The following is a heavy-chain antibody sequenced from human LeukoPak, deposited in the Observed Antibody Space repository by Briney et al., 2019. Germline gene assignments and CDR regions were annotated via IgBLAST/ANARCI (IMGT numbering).Heavy chain of an antibody. D-gene: IGHD5-12*01. CDR3: AKGGYDYVEVAYFDY. Sequence: GGSLRLSCAASGFTFSNYAMNWVRQAPGKGLEWVSTIIASSGSTFYADSEKGRFTISKDTSKNTLYLHMSSLRADDTAVYYCAKGGYDYVEVAYFDYWGQGTLVTVSS. V-gene: IGHV3-23*01. CDR1: GFTFSNYA. CDR2: IIASSGST. J-gene: IGHJ4*02.